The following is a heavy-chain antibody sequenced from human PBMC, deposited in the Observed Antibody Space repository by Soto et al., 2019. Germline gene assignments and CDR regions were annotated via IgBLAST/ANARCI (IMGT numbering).Heavy chain of an antibody. D-gene: IGHD6-13*01. CDR1: GFTFSSYA. Sequence: QVQLVESGGGVVQPGRSLRLSCAASGFTFSSYAMHWVRQAPGKGLEWVAVISYDGSNKYYADSVKGRFTISRDNSKNTLYLQMNSLRAEDTAVYYCARVLSSSWTSRGHFDYWGQGTLVTVSS. V-gene: IGHV3-30-3*01. J-gene: IGHJ4*02. CDR3: ARVLSSSWTSRGHFDY. CDR2: ISYDGSNK.